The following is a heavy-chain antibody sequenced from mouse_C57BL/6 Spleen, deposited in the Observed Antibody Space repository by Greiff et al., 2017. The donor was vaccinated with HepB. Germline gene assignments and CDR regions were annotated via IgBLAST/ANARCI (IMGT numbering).Heavy chain of an antibody. CDR3: ARDGYNPYFDV. D-gene: IGHD2-3*01. V-gene: IGHV2-2*01. CDR2: IWSGGST. CDR1: GFSLTSYG. Sequence: VQLVESGPGLVQPSQSLSITCTVSGFSLTSYGVHWVRQSPGKGLEWLGVIWSGGSTDYNAAFISRLSISKDNSKSQVFFKMNSLQADDTAIYYCARDGYNPYFDVWGTGTTVTVSS. J-gene: IGHJ1*03.